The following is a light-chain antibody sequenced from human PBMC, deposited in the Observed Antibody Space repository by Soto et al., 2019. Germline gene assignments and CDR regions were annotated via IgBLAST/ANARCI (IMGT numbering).Light chain of an antibody. CDR2: DAS. V-gene: IGKV3-11*01. CDR1: QSVRSN. Sequence: IVMTQSPATLSVSAGERATLSCRARQSVRSNLAWYQQKPGQAPRLLIYDASNRATGIPARFSGSGSETDFTLTISSLEPEDFAVYYCHQRSSWPQSFGQGTKVDIK. J-gene: IGKJ1*01. CDR3: HQRSSWPQS.